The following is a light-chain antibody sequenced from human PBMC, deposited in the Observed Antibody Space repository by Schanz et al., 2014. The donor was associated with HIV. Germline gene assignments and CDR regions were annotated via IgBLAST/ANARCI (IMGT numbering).Light chain of an antibody. Sequence: QSALTQPASVSGSPGQSITISCTGTSSDVGGYNYVSWYQQHPGKAPKLMIYDVSKRPSGVPDRFSGSKSGNTASLTVSGLQAEDEADYYCSSYAGSSNVVFGGGTKLTVL. V-gene: IGLV2-8*01. CDR3: SSYAGSSNVV. J-gene: IGLJ2*01. CDR1: SSDVGGYNY. CDR2: DVS.